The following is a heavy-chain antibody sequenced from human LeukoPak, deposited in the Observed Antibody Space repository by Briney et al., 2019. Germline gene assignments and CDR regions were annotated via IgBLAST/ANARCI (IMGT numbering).Heavy chain of an antibody. Sequence: PSETLSLTCAVYGGSFSGYYWSWIRQPPGKGLDWIGEINHSGSTNYNPSLKSRVTISVDTSKNQFSLKLSSVTAADTAVYYCASTYCSSTSCYKDFDYWGQGTLVTVSS. CDR3: ASTYCSSTSCYKDFDY. D-gene: IGHD2-2*01. CDR2: INHSGST. V-gene: IGHV4-34*01. CDR1: GGSFSGYY. J-gene: IGHJ4*02.